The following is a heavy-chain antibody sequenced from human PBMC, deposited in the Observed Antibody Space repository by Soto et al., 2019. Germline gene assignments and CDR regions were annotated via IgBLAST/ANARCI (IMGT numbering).Heavy chain of an antibody. D-gene: IGHD6-13*01. J-gene: IGHJ5*02. CDR1: GYTFTSYG. CDR3: ARDFSTSWPNWFDP. V-gene: IGHV1-18*04. CDR2: ISAYNDNT. Sequence: ASVKVSCKASGYTFTSYGISWVRQAPGQGLEWMGWISAYNDNTNYAQKLQGRVTMTTDTSTSTAYLELRSLRSDDTAVYYCARDFSTSWPNWFDPWGQGTLVT.